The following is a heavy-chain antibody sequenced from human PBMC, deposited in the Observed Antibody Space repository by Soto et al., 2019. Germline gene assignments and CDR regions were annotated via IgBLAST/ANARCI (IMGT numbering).Heavy chain of an antibody. D-gene: IGHD3-16*01. CDR2: VYIGGNT. CDR1: GFTVSSNY. J-gene: IGHJ4*02. Sequence: EVQLVESGGGLVQPGGSLRLSCAASGFTVSSNYMSWVRQAPGKGLEWVSVVYIGGNTYYAESVEDGFTISRDNFQNMRYFHLNSLSAENTGVYYCAGSVGGGFDYWGQGTMVTVSS. CDR3: AGSVGGGFDY. V-gene: IGHV3-66*01.